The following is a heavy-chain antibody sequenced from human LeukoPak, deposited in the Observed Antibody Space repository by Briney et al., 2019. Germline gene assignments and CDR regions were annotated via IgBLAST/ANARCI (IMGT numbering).Heavy chain of an antibody. CDR1: GFTFSSYA. V-gene: IGHV3-23*01. J-gene: IGHJ5*02. CDR3: AKWPYCSSTSCYTNWFDP. D-gene: IGHD2-2*01. CDR2: ISGSGGST. Sequence: GGSLRLSCAASGFTFSSYAMSWVRQAPGKGLERVSAISGSGGSTYYADSVKGRFTISRDNSKNTLYLQMNSLRAEDTAVYYCAKWPYCSSTSCYTNWFDPWGQGTLVTVSS.